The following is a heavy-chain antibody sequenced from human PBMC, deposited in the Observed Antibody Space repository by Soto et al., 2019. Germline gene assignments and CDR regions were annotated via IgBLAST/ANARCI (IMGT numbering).Heavy chain of an antibody. CDR3: ARVEVVVVAATMEAFDI. D-gene: IGHD2-15*01. V-gene: IGHV1-69*01. CDR2: IIPIFGTA. Sequence: QVQLVQSGAEVKKPGSSVKVSCKASGGTFSSYAISWVRQAPGQGLEWMGGIIPIFGTANYAQKFQGRVTITADEATSTADMERSSLRAEDTAVDYCARVEVVVVAATMEAFDIWGQGTMVTVSS. CDR1: GGTFSSYA. J-gene: IGHJ3*02.